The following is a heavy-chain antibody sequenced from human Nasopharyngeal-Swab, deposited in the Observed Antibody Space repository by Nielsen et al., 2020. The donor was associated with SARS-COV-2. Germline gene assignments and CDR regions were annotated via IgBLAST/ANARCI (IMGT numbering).Heavy chain of an antibody. CDR3: ARSRQEYSSSSEAFWFDP. J-gene: IGHJ5*02. CDR1: GGTFSSYA. V-gene: IGHV1-69*13. D-gene: IGHD6-6*01. CDR2: IIPIFGTA. Sequence: SVKVSCKASGGTFSSYAISWVRQASGQGLEWMGGIIPIFGTANYAQKFQGRVTITADESTSTAYMELSSLRSEDTAVYYCARSRQEYSSSSEAFWFDPWGQGTLVTVSS.